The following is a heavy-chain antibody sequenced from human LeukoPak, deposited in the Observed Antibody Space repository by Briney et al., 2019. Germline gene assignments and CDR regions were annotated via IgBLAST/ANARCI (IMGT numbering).Heavy chain of an antibody. CDR3: ARDGWELLVMAQSLQH. Sequence: PARSLRLSCVASGFTLRNYCMQWVRQAPAKGLEWLAVISYDGRNRYYAASVKGRFTISRDNSKNTLYLQLDGLRAEDTAIYYCARDGWELLVMAQSLQHSGEGTLVTVSS. J-gene: IGHJ1*01. D-gene: IGHD1-26*01. CDR2: ISYDGRNR. V-gene: IGHV3-30*03. CDR1: GFTLRNYC.